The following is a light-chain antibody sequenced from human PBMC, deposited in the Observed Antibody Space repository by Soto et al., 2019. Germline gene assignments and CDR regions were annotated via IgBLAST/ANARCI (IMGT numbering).Light chain of an antibody. CDR2: GAS. J-gene: IGKJ4*01. CDR3: QQYNIWPLT. V-gene: IGKV3-15*01. CDR1: QSVTSN. Sequence: EIVMTQSPATLSVPPGESATLSCRVSQSVTSNLAWYQQKPGQAPRLLIYGASTRATGIPARFSGSGSGAEFTLTISSLQSEDFAVYYCQQYNIWPLTFGGGTKVEIK.